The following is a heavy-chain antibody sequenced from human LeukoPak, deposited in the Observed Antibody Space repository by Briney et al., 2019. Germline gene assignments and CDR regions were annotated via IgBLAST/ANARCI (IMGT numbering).Heavy chain of an antibody. CDR2: IYHSGST. CDR3: AREAYYGAGSYYKLDSVALYFDY. Sequence: SETLSLTCAVSGGSISSSNWWSWVRQPPGKGLEWIGEIYHSGSTNYNPSLKSRVTISVDKSKNQFSLKLSSVTAADTAVYYCAREAYYGAGSYYKLDSVALYFDYWGQGTLVTVSS. V-gene: IGHV4-4*02. CDR1: GGSISSSNW. D-gene: IGHD3-10*01. J-gene: IGHJ4*02.